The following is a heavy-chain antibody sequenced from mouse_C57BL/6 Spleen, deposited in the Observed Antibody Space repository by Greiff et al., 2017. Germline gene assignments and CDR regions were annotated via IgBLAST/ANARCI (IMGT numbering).Heavy chain of an antibody. CDR3: ERKPLAD. CDR2: IKPNNGGT. V-gene: IGHV1-26*01. CDR1: GYTFTDYY. Sequence: EVQLQQSGPELVKPGASVKISCKASGYTFTDYYMNWVKQSHGQSLEWIGDIKPNNGGTSYNQKFKGKATFTVDKSSSTAYMELRNLTSEDSAIYYSERKPLADWGQGALVTVSA. J-gene: IGHJ3*01.